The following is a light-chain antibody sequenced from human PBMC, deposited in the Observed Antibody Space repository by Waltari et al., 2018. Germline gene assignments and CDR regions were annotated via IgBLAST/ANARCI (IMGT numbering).Light chain of an antibody. J-gene: IGKJ2*01. Sequence: DVVLTRSPLSLPVSLGQPASISCKSSQSLRRSDGNTYLQWFHQRPGQSPRRLIYKVSTRESGVPDRFSGSGSGTDFTLKISSVEAEDVGVYYCMQGTHWPYTFGQGTKLDIK. CDR1: QSLRRSDGNTY. CDR2: KVS. CDR3: MQGTHWPYT. V-gene: IGKV2-30*02.